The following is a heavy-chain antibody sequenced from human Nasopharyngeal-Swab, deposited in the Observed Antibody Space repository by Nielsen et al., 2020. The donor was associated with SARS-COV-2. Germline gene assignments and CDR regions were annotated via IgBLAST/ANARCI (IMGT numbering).Heavy chain of an antibody. J-gene: IGHJ6*02. D-gene: IGHD2-2*01. CDR3: ARDKVVVVPSAIYYYGMDV. V-gene: IGHV3-74*01. CDR1: GLTYSRYW. CDR2: INSDGSST. Sequence: GGSLRSSCAASGLTYSRYWMHWVRKAPGKGLEWVSRINSDGSSTSYADSVKGRFTISRDNAKNTLYLQMNSLRAEDTAVYYCARDKVVVVPSAIYYYGMDVWGQGTTVTVSS.